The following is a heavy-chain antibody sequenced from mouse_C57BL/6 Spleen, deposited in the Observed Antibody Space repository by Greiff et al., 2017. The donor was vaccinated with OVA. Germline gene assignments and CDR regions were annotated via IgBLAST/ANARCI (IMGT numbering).Heavy chain of an antibody. CDR3: ARWGDGYFEGVYY. Sequence: VQLQQSGPELVKPGASVKISCKASGYAFSSSWMNWVKQRPGKGLEWIGRIYPGDGDTNYNGKFKGKATLTADKSSSTAYMQLSSLTSEDSAVYFGARWGDGYFEGVYYWGKGTTLTVSS. D-gene: IGHD2-3*01. CDR1: GYAFSSSW. CDR2: IYPGDGDT. V-gene: IGHV1-82*01. J-gene: IGHJ2*01.